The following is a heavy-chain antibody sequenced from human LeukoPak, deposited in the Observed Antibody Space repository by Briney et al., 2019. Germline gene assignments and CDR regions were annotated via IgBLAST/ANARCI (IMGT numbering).Heavy chain of an antibody. CDR2: ISSSSSYT. Sequence: PGGSLRLSCAASGFTFSDYYMSWIRQAPGKGLEWVSYISSSSSYTNYADSVKGRFTISRDNAKNSLYLQMNSLRAEDTAVYYCARDRSNYYYYYYGMDVWGKGTTVTVSS. J-gene: IGHJ6*04. CDR3: ARDRSNYYYYYYGMDV. D-gene: IGHD5-24*01. V-gene: IGHV3-11*06. CDR1: GFTFSDYY.